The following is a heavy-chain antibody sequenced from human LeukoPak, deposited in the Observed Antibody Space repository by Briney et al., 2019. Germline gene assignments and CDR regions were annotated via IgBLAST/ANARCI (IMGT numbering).Heavy chain of an antibody. CDR3: ATLYGDYGSY. Sequence: GGSLRLSCVASGLDFRSNAMKWVRQAPGKGLEWVAAVSGDGGAYYADSVKGRFTISRDTSKNTLYLQLNSLRAEDTALYYCATLYGDYGSYWGQGTLATVSS. V-gene: IGHV3-23*01. CDR1: GLDFRSNA. CDR2: VSGDGGA. D-gene: IGHD4-17*01. J-gene: IGHJ4*02.